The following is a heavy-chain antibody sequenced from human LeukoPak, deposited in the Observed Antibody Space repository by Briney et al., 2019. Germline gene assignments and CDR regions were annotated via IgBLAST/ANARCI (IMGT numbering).Heavy chain of an antibody. CDR3: TAGVGASDFDY. J-gene: IGHJ4*02. CDR1: GFTFNDAW. CDR2: IKSKTDGGAT. V-gene: IGHV3-15*01. Sequence: PGGSLRLSCAASGFTFNDAWMSWVRQTPGKGLEWVGRIKSKTDGGATDYAAPVKGRFTISRDDSKDPLWLQMNSLQTDDTAVYYCTAGVGASDFDYWGQGTLVTVSS. D-gene: IGHD1-26*01.